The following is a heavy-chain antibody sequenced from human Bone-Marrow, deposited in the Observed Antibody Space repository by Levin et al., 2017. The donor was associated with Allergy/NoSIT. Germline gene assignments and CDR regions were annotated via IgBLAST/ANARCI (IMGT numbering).Heavy chain of an antibody. CDR3: ASEGSGGY. CDR2: INPKSGGT. CDR1: GSTFTGYF. Sequence: ASVKVSCKASGSTFTGYFMHWVRQAPGQGLEWMGRINPKSGGTNYAEKFQGRVTMTRDTSISTAYMELSRLTYDDTAVYYCASEGSGGYWGQGTLVTVSS. J-gene: IGHJ4*02. V-gene: IGHV1-2*06. D-gene: IGHD6-19*01.